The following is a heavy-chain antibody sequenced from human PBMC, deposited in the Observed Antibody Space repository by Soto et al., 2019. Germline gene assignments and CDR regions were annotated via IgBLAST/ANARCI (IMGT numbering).Heavy chain of an antibody. D-gene: IGHD3-22*01. V-gene: IGHV4-59*01. J-gene: IGHJ5*02. Sequence: SETLSLTCTVSGGSISSYYWSWIRQPPGKGLEWIGYIYYSGSTNYNPSLKSRVTISVDTSKNQFSLKLSSVTAADTAVYYCARAQDYYDSSGFWNNWFDPWGQGTLVTVS. CDR2: IYYSGST. CDR1: GGSISSYY. CDR3: ARAQDYYDSSGFWNNWFDP.